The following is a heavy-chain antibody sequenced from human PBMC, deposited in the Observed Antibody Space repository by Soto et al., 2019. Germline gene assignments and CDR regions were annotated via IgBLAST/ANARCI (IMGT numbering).Heavy chain of an antibody. V-gene: IGHV1-46*01. Sequence: ASVKVSCKTSGYPFADYFIHWVRQAPGQGLEWMGIISLYHHSTSYAQKFQGRLTVTADTSTTTVYMDLSSLTSEDSAVYWCARELYSCGGDCPYYMDYWGQGTLVTVSS. CDR1: GYPFADYF. CDR2: ISLYHHST. CDR3: ARELYSCGGDCPYYMDY. J-gene: IGHJ4*02. D-gene: IGHD2-21*02.